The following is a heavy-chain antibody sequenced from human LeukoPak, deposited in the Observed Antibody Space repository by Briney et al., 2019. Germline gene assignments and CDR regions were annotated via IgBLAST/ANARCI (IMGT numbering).Heavy chain of an antibody. CDR1: GFTFSSYA. V-gene: IGHV3-30-3*01. Sequence: GGSLRLSCAASGFTFSSYAMHWVRQAPGKGLEGVAVISYDGSNKYYADSVKGRFTISRDNSKNTLYLQMNSLRAEDTAVYYCASPKWELLPAPIDYWGQGTLVTVSS. D-gene: IGHD1-26*01. CDR2: ISYDGSNK. J-gene: IGHJ4*02. CDR3: ASPKWELLPAPIDY.